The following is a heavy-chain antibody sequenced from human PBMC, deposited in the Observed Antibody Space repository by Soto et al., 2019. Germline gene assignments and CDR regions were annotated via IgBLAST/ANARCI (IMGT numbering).Heavy chain of an antibody. Sequence: ASVKVSCKAAGYTFTSYGISWVRQAPGQGLEWMGWISAYNGNTNYAQKLQGRVTMTTDTSTSTAYMELRSLRSDDTAVYYCARARGSITIFGVVIPNWFDPWGQGTLVTVS. CDR2: ISAYNGNT. D-gene: IGHD3-3*01. CDR1: GYTFTSYG. J-gene: IGHJ5*02. CDR3: ARARGSITIFGVVIPNWFDP. V-gene: IGHV1-18*01.